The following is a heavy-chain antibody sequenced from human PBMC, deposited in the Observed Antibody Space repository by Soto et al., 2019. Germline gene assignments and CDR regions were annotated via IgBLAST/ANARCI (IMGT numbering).Heavy chain of an antibody. Sequence: SETLSLTCSVSGGSIRRSTDYWGWIRQSPGKGLAWIGNIYNTVNTYYNPSLKSRVTISVDTSQNQFSLRMTSVTAADTAVYYCARAPDITVVVAIHYAFDIWGQGTMVTVSS. V-gene: IGHV4-39*01. CDR3: ARAPDITVVVAIHYAFDI. D-gene: IGHD2-15*01. CDR2: IYNTVNT. CDR1: GGSIRRSTDY. J-gene: IGHJ3*02.